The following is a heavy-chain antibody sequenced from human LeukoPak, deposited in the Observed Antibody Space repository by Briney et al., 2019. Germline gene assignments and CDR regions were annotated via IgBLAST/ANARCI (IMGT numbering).Heavy chain of an antibody. CDR2: ISGGSSII. J-gene: IGHJ4*02. Sequence: GGSLRLSCAASGFTFSTYSMNWVRQAPGKGLEWVSHISGGSSIIYYADSVKGRFTISRDNAKNSLYLQMNSLRAEDTAVYYCAGWAQQRHFDYWGQGILVTVSS. CDR1: GFTFSTYS. V-gene: IGHV3-48*01. D-gene: IGHD6-13*01. CDR3: AGWAQQRHFDY.